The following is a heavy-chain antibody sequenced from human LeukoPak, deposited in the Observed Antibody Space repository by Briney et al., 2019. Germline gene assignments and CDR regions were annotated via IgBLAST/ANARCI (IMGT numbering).Heavy chain of an antibody. CDR2: IHYSGAT. D-gene: IGHD3-10*01. CDR3: ARLYGSGSYYNPESNAFDI. J-gene: IGHJ3*02. V-gene: IGHV4-39*01. Sequence: SETLSLTCTVSGGSISSSIYFWGWIRQPPGKGLEWIGSIHYSGATYSDPSLKSRVTISVDTSKNQFSLKLSSVTAADTAVYYCARLYGSGSYYNPESNAFDIWGQGTMVTVSS. CDR1: GGSISSSIYF.